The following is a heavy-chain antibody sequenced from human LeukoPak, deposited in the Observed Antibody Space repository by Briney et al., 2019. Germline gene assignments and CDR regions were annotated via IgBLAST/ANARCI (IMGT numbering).Heavy chain of an antibody. Sequence: GGSLRLSCAASGFTFSSYAMHWVRQAPGKGLEYVSAISSNGGSTYYANSVKGRFTISRDNSKNTLYLQMGSLRAEDMAVYYCARDFFEYSSSNYYYYMDVWGKGTTVTVSS. V-gene: IGHV3-64*01. CDR1: GFTFSSYA. CDR3: ARDFFEYSSSNYYYYMDV. J-gene: IGHJ6*03. D-gene: IGHD6-6*01. CDR2: ISSNGGST.